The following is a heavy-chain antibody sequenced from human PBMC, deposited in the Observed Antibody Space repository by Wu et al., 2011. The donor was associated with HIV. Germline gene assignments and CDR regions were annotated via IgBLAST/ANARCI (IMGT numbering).Heavy chain of an antibody. J-gene: IGHJ5*02. V-gene: IGHV1-69*06. CDR3: ALTKGGMATTEEFDP. CDR2: IIPIFPTA. Sequence: SGAEVKKPGSSVKVSCKASGGTFSSYSISWVRQAPGQGLEWMGGIIPIFPTANYAQKFQGRVTITADKSTSTAYMELSSLRSEDTAVYYCALTKGGMATTEEFDPWGQGTLVTVSS. D-gene: IGHD5-24*01. CDR1: GGTFSSYS.